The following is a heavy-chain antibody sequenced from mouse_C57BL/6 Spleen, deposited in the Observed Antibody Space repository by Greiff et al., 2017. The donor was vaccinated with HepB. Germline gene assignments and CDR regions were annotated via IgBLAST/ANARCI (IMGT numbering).Heavy chain of an antibody. Sequence: DVQLVESGPGLVKPSQSLSLTCSVTGYSITSGYYWNWIRQFPGNKLEWMGYISYDGSNNYNPSLKNRISITRDTSKNQFFLKLNSVTTEDTATYYCARVYYDYDEGYYFDYWGQGTTLTVSS. CDR2: ISYDGSN. V-gene: IGHV3-6*01. D-gene: IGHD2-4*01. J-gene: IGHJ2*01. CDR3: ARVYYDYDEGYYFDY. CDR1: GYSITSGYY.